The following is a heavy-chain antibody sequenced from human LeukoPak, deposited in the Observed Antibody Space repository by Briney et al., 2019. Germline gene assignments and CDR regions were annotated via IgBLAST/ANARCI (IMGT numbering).Heavy chain of an antibody. D-gene: IGHD3-3*01. Sequence: ASVKVSCKASGYSFTDSYIHWIRQAPGRGLEWMGWINPNSGGTKYAQKFLGRVTMTRDTSISTAYMELTRLISDDTAVYYCARAGGVGDFWSGYTTDYWGQGTLVTVSS. CDR3: ARAGGVGDFWSGYTTDY. CDR1: GYSFTDSY. J-gene: IGHJ4*02. V-gene: IGHV1-2*02. CDR2: INPNSGGT.